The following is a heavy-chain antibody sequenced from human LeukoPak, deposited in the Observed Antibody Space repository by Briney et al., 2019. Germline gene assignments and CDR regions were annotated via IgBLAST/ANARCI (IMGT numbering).Heavy chain of an antibody. V-gene: IGHV3-33*06. J-gene: IGHJ6*03. D-gene: IGHD4-17*01. CDR2: IWFDGRNK. Sequence: GGSLRLSCAASGFTFSNYAMHWVRQAPGKGLEWVALIWFDGRNKYSADSVKGRFTISRDNSKHTLYLQMNSLRAEDTAVYYCAKGTTPYTAVYYYYMDVWGKGTTATVSS. CDR1: GFTFSNYA. CDR3: AKGTTPYTAVYYYYMDV.